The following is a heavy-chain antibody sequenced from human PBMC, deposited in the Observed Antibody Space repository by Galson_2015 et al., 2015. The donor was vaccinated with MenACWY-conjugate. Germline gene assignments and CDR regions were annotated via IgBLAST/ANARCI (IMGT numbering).Heavy chain of an antibody. J-gene: IGHJ6*02. CDR1: GGTFGSSA. Sequence: SMKVACEASGGTFGSSAISWVRQAPGEGLEWMGRIIPILGIADYAQKFQGRVTITADKSTSAVYMELSSLRSEDTAVYYCARQGASYVYSYGMDVWGQGTMVTVSS. V-gene: IGHV1-69*04. CDR2: IIPILGIA. CDR3: ARQGASYVYSYGMDV. D-gene: IGHD5-18*01.